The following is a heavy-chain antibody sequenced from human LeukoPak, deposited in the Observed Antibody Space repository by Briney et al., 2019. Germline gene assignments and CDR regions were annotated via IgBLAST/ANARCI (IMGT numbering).Heavy chain of an antibody. CDR2: INPNSGGT. D-gene: IGHD5-24*01. CDR3: ARNGKITNDAFDI. CDR1: GYTFTGYY. J-gene: IGHJ3*02. Sequence: ASVKVSCKASGYTFTGYYMHWVRQAPGQGLEWMGWINPNSGGTTYAQKFQGRVTMTRDTSISTAYMELSRLRSDDTAVYYCARNGKITNDAFDIWGQGTMVTVSS. V-gene: IGHV1-2*02.